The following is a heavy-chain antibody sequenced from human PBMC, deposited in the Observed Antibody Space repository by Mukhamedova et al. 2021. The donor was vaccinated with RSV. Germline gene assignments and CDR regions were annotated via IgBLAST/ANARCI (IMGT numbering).Heavy chain of an antibody. V-gene: IGHV3-23*01. J-gene: IGHJ4*02. CDR3: AKVGRLRFFFGY. Sequence: AEYMGGRFTISRDNSKNTLYLQMNSLRAEDTAVYYCAKVGRLRFFFGYWGQGTLVTVSS. D-gene: IGHD3-3*01.